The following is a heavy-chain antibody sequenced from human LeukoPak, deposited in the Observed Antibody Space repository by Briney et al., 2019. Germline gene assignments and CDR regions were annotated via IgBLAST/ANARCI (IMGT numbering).Heavy chain of an antibody. CDR2: IDAGNGKT. V-gene: IGHV1-3*01. D-gene: IGHD2-21*02. Sequence: ASVKVSCKASGYTFTSYAVHWVRQAPGQRPEWMGWIDAGNGKTKYSQELQGRVTITRDTSASTSYMGLSSLASEDTAVYYCARRGVTSGVKYFYAMAVWGQGTTVTVS. CDR3: ARRGVTSGVKYFYAMAV. CDR1: GYTFTSYA. J-gene: IGHJ6*02.